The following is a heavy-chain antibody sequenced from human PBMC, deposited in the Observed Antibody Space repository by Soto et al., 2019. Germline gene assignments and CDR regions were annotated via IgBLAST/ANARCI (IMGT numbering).Heavy chain of an antibody. CDR1: GGSISSSSYY. J-gene: IGHJ4*02. CDR3: ARDVLLWFGELDHFDY. D-gene: IGHD3-10*01. V-gene: IGHV4-39*07. CDR2: IYYSGST. Sequence: ETLSLTCTVSGGSISSSSYYWGWIRQPPGKGLEWIGSIYYSGSTYYNPSLKSRVTISVDTSKNQFSLKLSSVTAADTAVYYCARDVLLWFGELDHFDYWGQGTLVTVSS.